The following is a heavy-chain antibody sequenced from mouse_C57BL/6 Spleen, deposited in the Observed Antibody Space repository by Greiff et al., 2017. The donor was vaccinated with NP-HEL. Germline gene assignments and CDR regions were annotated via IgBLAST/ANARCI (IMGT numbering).Heavy chain of an antibody. V-gene: IGHV1-4*01. CDR1: GYTFTSYT. CDR2: INPSSGYT. Sequence: QVQLQQSGAELARPGASVKMSCKASGYTFTSYTMHWVKQRPGQGLEWIGYINPSSGYTKYNQKFKDKATLTADKSSSTAYMQLSSLTYEDSAVNYCARGNRLTGTFDYWGQGTTLTVST. CDR3: ARGNRLTGTFDY. J-gene: IGHJ2*01. D-gene: IGHD4-1*01.